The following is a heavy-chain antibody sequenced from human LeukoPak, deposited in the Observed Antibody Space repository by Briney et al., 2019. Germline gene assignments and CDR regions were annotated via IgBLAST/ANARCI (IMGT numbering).Heavy chain of an antibody. CDR3: ARAVSGRFDY. J-gene: IGHJ4*02. V-gene: IGHV4-59*08. D-gene: IGHD6-19*01. CDR1: GGSMSPYH. Sequence: SETLSLTCTVSGGSMSPYHWGWIRQPPGKGLEWTGYIYYSGSTNYNPSLKSRVTISVDTPKNQFSLKLSSVTAADTAIYYCARAVSGRFDYWGQGTLVTVSS. CDR2: IYYSGST.